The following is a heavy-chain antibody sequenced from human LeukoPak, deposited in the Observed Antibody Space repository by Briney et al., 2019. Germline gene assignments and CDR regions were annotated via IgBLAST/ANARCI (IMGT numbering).Heavy chain of an antibody. CDR3: AASAYYYDSSGPRADY. CDR2: INPNSGGT. CDR1: GYTFTGYY. V-gene: IGHV1-2*02. J-gene: IGHJ4*02. D-gene: IGHD3-22*01. Sequence: ASVKVSCKASGYTFTGYYMHWVRQAPGQGLEWMGWINPNSGGTNYAQKLQGRVTMTRDTSISTAYMELSRLRSDDTAVYYCAASAYYYDSSGPRADYWGQGTLVTVSS.